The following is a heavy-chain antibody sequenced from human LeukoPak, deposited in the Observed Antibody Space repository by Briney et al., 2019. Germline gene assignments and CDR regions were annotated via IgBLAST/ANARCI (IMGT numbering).Heavy chain of an antibody. CDR2: ISDGGTTI. Sequence: WGSLRLSCAASGFTLTAYYMSWIRQAPGQGLEWLSYISDGGTTIFYADPVKGRFTISRDNAKNSLYLQSRSLKDEDTAVYYCARVGKVGATGALDIWGQGTLVTVSS. CDR3: ARVGKVGATGALDI. CDR1: GFTLTAYY. V-gene: IGHV3-11*04. J-gene: IGHJ3*02. D-gene: IGHD1-26*01.